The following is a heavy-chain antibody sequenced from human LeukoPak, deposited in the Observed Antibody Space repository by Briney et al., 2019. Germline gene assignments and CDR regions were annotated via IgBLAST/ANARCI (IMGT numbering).Heavy chain of an antibody. CDR3: ARDGDYCSSTSCYAFDI. D-gene: IGHD2-2*01. Sequence: GGSLRLSCAAFGFTFSSYSMNWVRQAPGKGLEWVSSISSSSSYIYYADSVKGRFTISRDNAKNSLYLQMNSLRAEDTAVYYCARDGDYCSSTSCYAFDIWGQGTMVTVSS. CDR2: ISSSSSYI. V-gene: IGHV3-21*01. CDR1: GFTFSSYS. J-gene: IGHJ3*02.